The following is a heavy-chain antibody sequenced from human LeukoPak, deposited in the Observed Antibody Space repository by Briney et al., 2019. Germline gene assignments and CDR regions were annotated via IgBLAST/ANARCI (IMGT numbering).Heavy chain of an antibody. D-gene: IGHD4-17*01. CDR2: ISYDGSNK. CDR1: GFTFSSYG. CDR3: AKASDGDYGLDY. J-gene: IGHJ4*02. V-gene: IGHV3-30*18. Sequence: GGSLRLSCAASGFTFSSYGMHWVRQAPGKGLEWVAVISYDGSNKYYADSVKGRFTISRDNSKNTLYLQMNSLRAEDTAVYYCAKASDGDYGLDYWGQGSLVTVSS.